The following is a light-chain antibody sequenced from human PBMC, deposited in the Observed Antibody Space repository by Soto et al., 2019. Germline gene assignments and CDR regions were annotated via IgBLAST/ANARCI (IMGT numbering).Light chain of an antibody. CDR2: TAS. V-gene: IGKV1-6*01. CDR3: LQDNDFPVT. J-gene: IGKJ4*01. Sequence: AIQMTQSPSSLSASIGDRVTITCRASQAIRSDLGWYQQKPGKAPKVLIYTASTLQTGVPSRFSGSGSGTDFTLTISSLQPEDFVTYYCLQDNDFPVTFGGGTKVE. CDR1: QAIRSD.